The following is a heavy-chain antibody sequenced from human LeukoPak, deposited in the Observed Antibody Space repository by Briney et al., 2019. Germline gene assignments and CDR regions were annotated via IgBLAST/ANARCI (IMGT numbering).Heavy chain of an antibody. CDR3: ARGGGGCTITTCYGGGKYYFYGMDL. CDR2: MNPNSGNT. J-gene: IGHJ6*02. D-gene: IGHD2-2*01. Sequence: ASVKVSCKAFGYTFTTYDINWVRQAPGQGLEWMGWMNPNSGNTGYAQKFQGRVTMTRNTSINTASMELSSLRSDDTAVYYCARGGGGCTITTCYGGGKYYFYGMDLWGQGTTVTVFS. CDR1: GYTFTTYD. V-gene: IGHV1-8*01.